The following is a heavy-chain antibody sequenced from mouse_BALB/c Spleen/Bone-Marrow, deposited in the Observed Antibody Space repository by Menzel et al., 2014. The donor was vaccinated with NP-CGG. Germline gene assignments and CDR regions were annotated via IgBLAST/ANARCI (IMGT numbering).Heavy chain of an antibody. D-gene: IGHD2-4*01. Sequence: EVKLQESGAELVKPGASVKLSCTASGFNIKDTYMHWVKQRPEQGLEWIGRIDPANGNTKYDPKFQGKATITADTSSNTAYLQLSSVTSEDTAVYYCARWGITTGFAYWGQGTLVTVSA. CDR1: GFNIKDTY. J-gene: IGHJ3*01. CDR3: ARWGITTGFAY. V-gene: IGHV14-3*02. CDR2: IDPANGNT.